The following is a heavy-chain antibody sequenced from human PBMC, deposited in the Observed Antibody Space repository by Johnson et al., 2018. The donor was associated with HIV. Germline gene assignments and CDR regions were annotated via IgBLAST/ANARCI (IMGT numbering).Heavy chain of an antibody. CDR1: GFTFSSYA. D-gene: IGHD6-19*01. CDR2: ISSSSSTI. V-gene: IGHV3-23*04. J-gene: IGHJ3*02. CDR3: AKGGAVAGTRDAFDI. Sequence: MLLVESGGGLVQPGGSLRLSCAASGFTFSSYAMSWVRQAPGKGLEWVSYISSSSSTIYYADSVKGRFTISRDNSKNTLYLQMNSLRAEDTAVYYCAKGGAVAGTRDAFDIWGQGTMVTVSS.